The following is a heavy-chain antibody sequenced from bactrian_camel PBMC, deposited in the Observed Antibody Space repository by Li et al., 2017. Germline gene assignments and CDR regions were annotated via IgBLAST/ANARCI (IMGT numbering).Heavy chain of an antibody. Sequence: DVQLVESGGGSVQSGGSLRLSCTASRATFSRSCMGWFRQAPGKGLEGVAKIEWDGSITYEDSVKGRFTISKDNAKNTVYLQMSNLRPEDTAMYYCAAGLPGANRCSDHWGQGTQVTVS. J-gene: IGHJ4*01. CDR2: IEWDGSI. V-gene: IGHV3S44*01. D-gene: IGHD3*01. CDR1: RATFSRSC. CDR3: AAGLPGANRCSDH.